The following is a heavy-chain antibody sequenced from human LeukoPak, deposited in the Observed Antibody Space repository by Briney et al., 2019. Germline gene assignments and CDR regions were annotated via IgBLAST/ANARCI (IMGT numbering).Heavy chain of an antibody. CDR3: ARRTTGTSGFEY. D-gene: IGHD4-17*01. CDR1: GYTLTDYY. J-gene: IGHJ4*02. V-gene: IGHV1-2*02. Sequence: GASVKVSCKASGYTLTDYYMHWVRQAPGQGLEWMGWISPKNGGTDYAQKFQGRVTMTRDTSVNTAYMELTSPRSDDTAVYFCARRTTGTSGFEYWGQGTLVTVSS. CDR2: ISPKNGGT.